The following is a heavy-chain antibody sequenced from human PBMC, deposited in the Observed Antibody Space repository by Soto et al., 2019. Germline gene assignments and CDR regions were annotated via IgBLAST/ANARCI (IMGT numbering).Heavy chain of an antibody. CDR2: ISNSGSS. J-gene: IGHJ4*01. CDR3: ASRVPRSSYLGVFDY. V-gene: IGHV4-31*03. D-gene: IGHD1-26*01. Sequence: QVQLQESGPGLVEPSQTLSLTCTVSAVSISNDGYFWTWIRQRPGKGPAWIGYISNSGSSFSIPVLRSRLSLSIDTSKTPLSLKLTPMTAADTAIYYCASRVPRSSYLGVFDYWGHGTLVTVSS. CDR1: AVSISNDGYF.